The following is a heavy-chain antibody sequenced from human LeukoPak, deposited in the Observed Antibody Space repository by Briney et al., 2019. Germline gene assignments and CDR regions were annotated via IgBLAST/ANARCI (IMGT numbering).Heavy chain of an antibody. CDR1: GFTFSSYA. CDR2: ITGSGDYT. D-gene: IGHD3-22*01. CDR3: AKRSRDSSGYFDY. Sequence: PGGSLRLSCAASGFTFSSYAMSWVRQAPGKGLEWVSAITGSGDYTNFADPVKGRLTISRDNSKNTLYLQMNSLRAEDTAVYYCAKRSRDSSGYFDYWGQGSLVTVSS. V-gene: IGHV3-23*01. J-gene: IGHJ4*02.